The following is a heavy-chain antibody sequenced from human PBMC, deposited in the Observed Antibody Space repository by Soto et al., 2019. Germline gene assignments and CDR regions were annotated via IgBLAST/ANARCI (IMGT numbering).Heavy chain of an antibody. CDR1: GGSISSSNW. Sequence: SETLSLTYAVSGGSISSSNWWSWVRQPPGKGLEWIGEIYHSGSTNYNPSLKSRVTISVDTSKNQFSLRLSSVTAADTAVYFCARSVAVPGAHIDYWGQGTQVTVSS. V-gene: IGHV4-4*02. CDR3: ARSVAVPGAHIDY. CDR2: IYHSGST. D-gene: IGHD6-19*01. J-gene: IGHJ4*02.